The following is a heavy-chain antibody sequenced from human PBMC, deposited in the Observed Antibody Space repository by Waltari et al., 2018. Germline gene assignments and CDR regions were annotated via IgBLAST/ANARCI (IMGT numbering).Heavy chain of an antibody. CDR1: GFTFSTYN. CDR3: AREGSGFDP. CDR2: ISSSGDIT. J-gene: IGHJ5*02. Sequence: EVQLVESGGGLVQPGGSLRLYCAASGFTFSTYNFNWVRQAPGRGLQWVSFISSSGDITYYTDSVKGRFTISRDIAKNSLYLQMNSLRVEDTAVYYCAREGSGFDPWGQGTLVTVSS. V-gene: IGHV3-48*01.